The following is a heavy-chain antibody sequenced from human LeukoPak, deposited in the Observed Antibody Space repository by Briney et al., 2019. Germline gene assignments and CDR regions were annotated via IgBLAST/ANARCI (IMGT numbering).Heavy chain of an antibody. CDR1: EFTVSSNY. D-gene: IGHD3-16*02. CDR2: IYSGGRT. CDR3: AGEDPIVY. V-gene: IGHV3-66*02. J-gene: IGHJ4*02. Sequence: GGSLRLSCAASEFTVSSNYMTWVRQAPGKGLEWVSVIYSGGRTYYADSVKGRFTISRDNSKNTLYLQMNSLTTEDTAVYYCAGEDPIVYWGQGILVTVSS.